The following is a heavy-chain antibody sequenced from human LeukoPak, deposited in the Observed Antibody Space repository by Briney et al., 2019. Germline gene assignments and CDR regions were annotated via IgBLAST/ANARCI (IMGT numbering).Heavy chain of an antibody. CDR3: VRGSYDFWSGGNWFDP. Sequence: SETLSLTCTVSGGSISSYYWSWIRQPPGKGLEWIGYIYYSGSTNYNPSLKSRVTISVDTSKNQFSLKLSSVTAADTAVYYCVRGSYDFWSGGNWFDPWGQGTLVTVSS. CDR1: GGSISSYY. V-gene: IGHV4-59*01. D-gene: IGHD3-3*01. J-gene: IGHJ5*02. CDR2: IYYSGST.